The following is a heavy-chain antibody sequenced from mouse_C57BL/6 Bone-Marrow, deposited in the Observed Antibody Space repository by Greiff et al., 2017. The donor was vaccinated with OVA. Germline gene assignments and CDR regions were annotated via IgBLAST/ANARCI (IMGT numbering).Heavy chain of an antibody. CDR2: SRNKANDYTT. Sequence: EVKLVESGGGLVQSGRSLRLSCATSGFTFSDFYMEWVRQAPGKGLEWIAASRNKANDYTTEYSASVKGRFIVSRDTSQSILYLQMKALRADDTAIYYCARDCSATVVAHWDFDDWGKGTTVTVSS. J-gene: IGHJ1*03. CDR3: ARDCSATVVAHWDFDD. CDR1: GFTFSDFY. V-gene: IGHV7-1*01. D-gene: IGHD1-1*01.